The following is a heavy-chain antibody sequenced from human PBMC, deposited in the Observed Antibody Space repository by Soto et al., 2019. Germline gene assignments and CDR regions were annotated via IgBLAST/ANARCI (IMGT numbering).Heavy chain of an antibody. CDR1: GFTFSSYG. D-gene: IGHD6-6*01. V-gene: IGHV3-30*18. CDR3: AKRSSSSTFDY. J-gene: IGHJ4*02. Sequence: PGGSLRLSCAASGFTFSSYGMHWVRQAPGKGLEWVAVISYDGSNKYYADSVKGRFTISRDNSKNTLYLQMNSLRAEDTAVYYCAKRSSSSTFDYWGRGTLVTVSS. CDR2: ISYDGSNK.